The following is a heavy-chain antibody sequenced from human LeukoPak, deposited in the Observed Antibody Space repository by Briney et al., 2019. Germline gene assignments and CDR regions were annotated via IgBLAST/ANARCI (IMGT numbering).Heavy chain of an antibody. CDR1: GGSISSYY. J-gene: IGHJ4*02. Sequence: SETLSLTCTVSGGSISSYYWSWIRQPPGKGLEWIGYIYYSGSTNYNPSLKSRVTISVDTSKNQFSLKLSSVTAADTAVYYCARDAIENYYDSSGYSLYFDYWGQGTLVTVSS. V-gene: IGHV4-59*01. D-gene: IGHD3-22*01. CDR3: ARDAIENYYDSSGYSLYFDY. CDR2: IYYSGST.